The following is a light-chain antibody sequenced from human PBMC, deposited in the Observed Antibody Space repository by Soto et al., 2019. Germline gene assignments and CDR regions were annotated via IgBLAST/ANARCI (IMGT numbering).Light chain of an antibody. V-gene: IGLV2-11*01. CDR3: CSFGGRVFV. Sequence: QSALTQPRSVSGSPGQSVTISCTGTSSDVGGYNYVTWYQHHPGKAPKLMISDVNKRASGVPDRFSGSKSGNTASLTISGLQAEDEADYYCCSFGGRVFVFGTGTKVTV. CDR2: DVN. J-gene: IGLJ1*01. CDR1: SSDVGGYNY.